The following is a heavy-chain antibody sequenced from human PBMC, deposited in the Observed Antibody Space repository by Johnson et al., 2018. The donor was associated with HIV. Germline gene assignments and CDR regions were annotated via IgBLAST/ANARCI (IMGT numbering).Heavy chain of an antibody. CDR1: GFTFSSYG. D-gene: IGHD4-17*01. Sequence: VQLVESGGGVVQPGRSLRLSCVASGFTFSSYGMHWVRQAPGKGLEWVAVISYDGSNKYYADSVRGRFTLSRDISKNTVYLQMNSLRAEDTAVYYCAKDQYRKLTTVAGIWGQGTMVTVSS. V-gene: IGHV3-30*18. CDR2: ISYDGSNK. CDR3: AKDQYRKLTTVAGI. J-gene: IGHJ3*02.